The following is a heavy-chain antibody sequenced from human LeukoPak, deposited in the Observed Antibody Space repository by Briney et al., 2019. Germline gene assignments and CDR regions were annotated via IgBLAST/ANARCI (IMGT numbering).Heavy chain of an antibody. J-gene: IGHJ5*02. CDR3: ARGDVVVSAAVRFDP. V-gene: IGHV1-18*01. D-gene: IGHD2-2*01. Sequence: AASVKVSCKASGYTFTSYGITWVRQAPGQGLEWMGWISAHNGKTNYAQKFQGRVTMTTDTYTRTAYMELRSLRSDDTAVYHCARGDVVVSAAVRFDPWGQGTLVTVSS. CDR2: ISAHNGKT. CDR1: GYTFTSYG.